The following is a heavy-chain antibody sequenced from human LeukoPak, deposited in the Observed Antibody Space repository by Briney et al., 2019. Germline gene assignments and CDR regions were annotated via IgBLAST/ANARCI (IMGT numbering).Heavy chain of an antibody. V-gene: IGHV3-23*01. CDR3: AKPPFGELWSYYYYGLDV. D-gene: IGHD3-10*01. CDR1: GFTFSTYA. J-gene: IGHJ6*02. CDR2: ISGSGGYT. Sequence: GGSLRLSCAASGFTFSTYAMSWVRQAPGKGLEWVSAISGSGGYTYYADSVKGRFTISRDNSRDTLYLQMYSLRAEDTALYYCAKPPFGELWSYYYYGLDVWGQGTTVTVSS.